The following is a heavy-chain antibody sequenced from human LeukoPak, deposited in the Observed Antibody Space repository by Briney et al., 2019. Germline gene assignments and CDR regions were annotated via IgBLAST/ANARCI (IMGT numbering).Heavy chain of an antibody. CDR3: ARPPEPGGWYYYYGMDV. CDR1: GYTFTSYG. CDR2: IIPIFGAA. Sequence: SVKVSCKASGYTFTSYGISWVRQAPGQGLEWMGGIIPIFGAANYAQKFQGRVTITADESTSTAYMELSSLRSEDTAVYYCARPPEPGGWYYYYGMDVWGQGTTVTVSS. D-gene: IGHD1-14*01. V-gene: IGHV1-69*13. J-gene: IGHJ6*02.